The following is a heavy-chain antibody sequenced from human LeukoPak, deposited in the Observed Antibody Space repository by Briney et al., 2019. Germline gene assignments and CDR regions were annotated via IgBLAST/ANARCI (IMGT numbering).Heavy chain of an antibody. CDR3: TSRGYSYGSPSYYFDY. CDR2: IRSKANSYAT. Sequence: GGSLRLSCAASGFTFSGSAMHWVRQASGKGLEWVGRIRSKANSYATAYAASVKGRFTISRDDSKNTAYLQMNSLKTEDTAVYYCTSRGYSYGSPSYYFDYWGQGSLVTVSS. V-gene: IGHV3-73*01. D-gene: IGHD5-18*01. J-gene: IGHJ4*02. CDR1: GFTFSGSA.